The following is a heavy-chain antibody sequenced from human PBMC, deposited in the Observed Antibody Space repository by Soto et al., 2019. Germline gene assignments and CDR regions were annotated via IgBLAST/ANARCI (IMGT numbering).Heavy chain of an antibody. D-gene: IGHD3-10*01. CDR2: IYPGDSDT. CDR3: ARRSPEVLPIWEF. V-gene: IGHV5-51*01. CDR1: GYSFVSQW. J-gene: IGHJ4*02. Sequence: VQLVQSGAEVKKPGESLKISCQGSGYSFVSQWIGWVRQRPGKGLEWMGVIYPGDSDTRYSPSFQGHVTISADESTSTTYLQWASLEASDTAMYYCARRSPEVLPIWEFWGQGTLVTVTS.